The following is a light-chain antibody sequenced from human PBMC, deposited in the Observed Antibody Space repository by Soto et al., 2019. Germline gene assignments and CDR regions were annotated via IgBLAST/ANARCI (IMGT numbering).Light chain of an antibody. V-gene: IGLV1-40*01. CDR2: DNN. Sequence: QAVVTQPPSVSGAPGQRVTISCTGSSSNIGAGYVVHWYQQLPGTAPKLLIYDNNNRPSGVPDRFSGSKSGTSASLAITGLQAEDEADYYCQSYDSSPSGSHVVFGGGTKVTVL. CDR1: SSNIGAGYV. CDR3: QSYDSSPSGSHVV. J-gene: IGLJ2*01.